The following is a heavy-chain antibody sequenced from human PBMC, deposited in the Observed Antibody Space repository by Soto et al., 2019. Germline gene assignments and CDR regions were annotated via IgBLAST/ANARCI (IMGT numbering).Heavy chain of an antibody. D-gene: IGHD2-2*01. V-gene: IGHV1-69*02. CDR1: GGTFSSYT. CDR3: ARNSAIVVVPAASNYYYYMAV. J-gene: IGHJ6*03. CDR2: IIPILGIA. Sequence: SVKVSCKASGGTFSSYTISWVRQAPGQGLEWMGRIIPILGIANYAQKFQGRVTITADKSTSTAYMELSSLRSEDTAVYYCARNSAIVVVPAASNYYYYMAVWGKGTTVTVSS.